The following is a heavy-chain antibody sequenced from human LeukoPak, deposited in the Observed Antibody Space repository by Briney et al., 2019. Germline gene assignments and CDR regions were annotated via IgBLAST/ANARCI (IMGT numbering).Heavy chain of an antibody. D-gene: IGHD3-9*01. V-gene: IGHV4-59*01. CDR3: ARGLKEYYDILTGNQNHGMDV. CDR1: GGSISSYY. Sequence: SETLSLTCTVSGGSISSYYWSWIRQPPGKGLEWIGYIYYSGSTNYNPSLKSRVTISVGTSKNQFSLKLSSVTAADTAVYYCARGLKEYYDILTGNQNHGMDVWGQGTTVTVSS. J-gene: IGHJ6*02. CDR2: IYYSGST.